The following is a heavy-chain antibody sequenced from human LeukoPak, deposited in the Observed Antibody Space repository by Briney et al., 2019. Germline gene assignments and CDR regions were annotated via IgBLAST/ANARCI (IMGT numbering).Heavy chain of an antibody. V-gene: IGHV3-23*01. Sequence: GGSLRLSCAVSGITLSNYGMSWVRQAPGKGLEWVAGISDSGGRTKYADSVKGRFTISRDNSKNTLYLQMNSLRAEDTAVYFCAKRGVVIRVILVGFHKEAYYFDSWAREPWSPSPQ. CDR2: ISDSGGRT. CDR3: AKRGVVIRVILVGFHKEAYYFDS. J-gene: IGHJ4*02. D-gene: IGHD3-22*01. CDR1: GITLSNYG.